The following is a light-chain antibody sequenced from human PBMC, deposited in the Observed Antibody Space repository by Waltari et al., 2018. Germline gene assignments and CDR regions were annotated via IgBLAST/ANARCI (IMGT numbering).Light chain of an antibody. V-gene: IGLV1-47*01. CDR3: AVWDDNLYGVV. J-gene: IGLJ2*01. Sequence: QPLLPRPPSASAPPRPRATTSCSVTSSNTGSTSVYRYQQFPGTAPSLLIHRNFQGPSGVPGRFSGSKSGTSASLAISGLRSEDEADYYCAVWDDNLYGVVFGGGTKLTVL. CDR1: SSNTGSTS. CDR2: RNF.